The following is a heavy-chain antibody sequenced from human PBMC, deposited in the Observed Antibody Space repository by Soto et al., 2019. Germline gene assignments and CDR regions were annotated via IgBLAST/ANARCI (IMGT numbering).Heavy chain of an antibody. Sequence: SGKVSCKASGGPFLSDAISWVRQAPGQGLEWMGGIIPIFGTANYAQKFQGRVTITADESTSTAYMELSSLRSEDTAVYYCARDGRYYYDSSGYYPWAFDIWGQGTMVNVSS. D-gene: IGHD3-22*01. CDR1: GGPFLSDA. CDR3: ARDGRYYYDSSGYYPWAFDI. J-gene: IGHJ3*02. CDR2: IIPIFGTA. V-gene: IGHV1-69*13.